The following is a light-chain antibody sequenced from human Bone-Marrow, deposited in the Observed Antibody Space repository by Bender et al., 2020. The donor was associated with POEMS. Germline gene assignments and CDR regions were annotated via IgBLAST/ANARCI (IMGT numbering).Light chain of an antibody. J-gene: IGLJ2*01. Sequence: QSVLTQPPSVSGAPGQRVTISCTGSSSNIGAGFDVHWYQQLPETAPKLLIYGNKNRPSGVPDRFSGSKSGTSASLAITGLQAEDEADYYCCSYTFDSTSSIFGGGTKLTVL. CDR1: SSNIGAGFD. CDR2: GNK. CDR3: CSYTFDSTSSI. V-gene: IGLV1-40*01.